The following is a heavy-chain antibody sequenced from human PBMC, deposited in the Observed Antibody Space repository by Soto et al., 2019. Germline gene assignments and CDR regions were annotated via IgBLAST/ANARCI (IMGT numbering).Heavy chain of an antibody. J-gene: IGHJ6*03. CDR1: GFTFSSYS. CDR2: ISSSSSYI. Sequence: EVQLVEFGGGLVKPGGSLRLSCAASGFTFSSYSMNWVRQAPGKGLEWVSSISSSSSYIYYADSVKGRFTISRDNAKNSLYLQMNSLRAEDTAVYYCARDLKNYDFWSGYFAYMDVWGKGTTVTVSS. V-gene: IGHV3-21*01. D-gene: IGHD3-3*01. CDR3: ARDLKNYDFWSGYFAYMDV.